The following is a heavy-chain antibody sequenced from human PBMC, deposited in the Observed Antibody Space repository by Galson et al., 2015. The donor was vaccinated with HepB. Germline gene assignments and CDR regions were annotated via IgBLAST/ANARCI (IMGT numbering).Heavy chain of an antibody. V-gene: IGHV3-23*01. J-gene: IGHJ4*02. CDR3: AKDLLMSSGWAFFDY. CDR2: ISGSGGST. D-gene: IGHD6-19*01. Sequence: SLRLSCAASGFTFSSYAMSWVRQAPGKGLEWVSAISGSGGSTYYADSVKGRFTISRDNSKNTLYLQMNGLRAEDTAVYYCAKDLLMSSGWAFFDYWGQGTLVTVSS. CDR1: GFTFSSYA.